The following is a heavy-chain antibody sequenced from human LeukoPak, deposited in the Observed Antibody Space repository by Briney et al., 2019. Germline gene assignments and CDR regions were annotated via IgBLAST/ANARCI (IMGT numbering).Heavy chain of an antibody. J-gene: IGHJ6*03. CDR3: ARLSSGADTWDYYYYYMDV. Sequence: GGSLRLSCAASGFTFSSYWMSWVRQAPGKGLEWVANIKQDGSEKYYVDSVKGRFTISRDNAKNSLYLQMNSLRAEDTAVYYCARLSSGADTWDYYYYYMDVWGKGTTVTISS. V-gene: IGHV3-7*01. CDR1: GFTFSSYW. D-gene: IGHD2/OR15-2a*01. CDR2: IKQDGSEK.